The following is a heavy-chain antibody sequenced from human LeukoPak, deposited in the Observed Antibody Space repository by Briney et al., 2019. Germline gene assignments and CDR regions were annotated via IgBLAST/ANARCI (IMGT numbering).Heavy chain of an antibody. CDR2: IYYSGST. Sequence: SETLSLTCTVSGGSISSSYYYWGWIRQPPGKGLEWIGSIYYSGSTYYNPSLKSRVTISVDTSKNQFSLKLSSVTAADTAVYYCASGGVVTNYFDYWGQGTLVTVSS. V-gene: IGHV4-39*07. CDR3: ASGGVVTNYFDY. CDR1: GGSISSSYYY. D-gene: IGHD4-23*01. J-gene: IGHJ4*02.